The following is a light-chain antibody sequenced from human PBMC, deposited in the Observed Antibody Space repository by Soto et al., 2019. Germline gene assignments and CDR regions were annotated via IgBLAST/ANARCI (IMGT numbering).Light chain of an antibody. CDR1: SSDVGGYNY. CDR3: CSYAGSYSVV. J-gene: IGLJ2*01. V-gene: IGLV2-11*01. Sequence: QSALTQPRSVSGYPGQSVTISCTGTSSDVGGYNYVSWYQQRPGKAPKLMIYDVSKRPSGVPDRFSGSKSGNTASLTISGLQAEDEADYYCCSYAGSYSVVFGGGTKVTVL. CDR2: DVS.